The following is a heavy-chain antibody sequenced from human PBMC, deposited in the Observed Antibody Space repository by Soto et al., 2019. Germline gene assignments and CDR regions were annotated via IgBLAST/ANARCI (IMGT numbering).Heavy chain of an antibody. J-gene: IGHJ4*02. CDR1: GFTFTRYS. Sequence: GGSLRLSCAASGFTFTRYSMNWVRQAPGKGLEWVSSISSTTNYIYYGDSMKGRFTISRDNGKNSLYLEMHSLRAEDTAVYYCARESEDLTSNFDYWGQGALVTVSS. CDR3: ARESEDLTSNFDY. V-gene: IGHV3-21*06. CDR2: ISSTTNYI.